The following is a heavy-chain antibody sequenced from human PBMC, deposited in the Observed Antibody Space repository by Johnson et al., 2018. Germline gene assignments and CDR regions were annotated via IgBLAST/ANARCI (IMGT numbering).Heavy chain of an antibody. J-gene: IGHJ3*02. CDR3: ARARPRGYSYGTDAFDI. V-gene: IGHV3-13*01. Sequence: VQLVESGGGLVQPGGSLRLSCAASGFTFSSYDMHWVRQATGKGLEWVSAIGTAGDTYYPGSVKGRFTISRENAKNSLYLQMNSLRAGDTAVYYCARARPRGYSYGTDAFDIWGQGTMVTVSS. CDR2: IGTAGDT. D-gene: IGHD5-18*01. CDR1: GFTFSSYD.